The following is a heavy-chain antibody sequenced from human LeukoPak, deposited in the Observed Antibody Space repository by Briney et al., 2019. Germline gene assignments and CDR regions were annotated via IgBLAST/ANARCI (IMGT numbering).Heavy chain of an antibody. J-gene: IGHJ6*03. CDR3: ARPRRDYSNRDYCYYMDV. D-gene: IGHD4-11*01. V-gene: IGHV3-48*03. CDR2: ISSSGSTI. Sequence: GGSLRLSCAASGFTFSSYEMNWVRQAPGKGLEWVSYISSSGSTIYYADSVKGRFTISRDNAKNSLYLQMNSLRAEDTAVYYCARPRRDYSNRDYCYYMDVWGKGTTVTVSS. CDR1: GFTFSSYE.